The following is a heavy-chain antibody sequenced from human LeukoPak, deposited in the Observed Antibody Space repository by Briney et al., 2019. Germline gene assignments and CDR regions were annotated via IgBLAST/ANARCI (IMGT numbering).Heavy chain of an antibody. CDR3: ARARPISSSLEY. CDR1: GYTFTIYG. D-gene: IGHD6-6*01. Sequence: ASVNLSCTASGYTFTIYGISWVRQPPGQGHEWMGWISAYNGNTNYSQKLQGRVTMTTDTSTSTACMELRGLKSYDRAVYYCARARPISSSLEYWGQGTLVTVSS. V-gene: IGHV1-18*01. J-gene: IGHJ4*02. CDR2: ISAYNGNT.